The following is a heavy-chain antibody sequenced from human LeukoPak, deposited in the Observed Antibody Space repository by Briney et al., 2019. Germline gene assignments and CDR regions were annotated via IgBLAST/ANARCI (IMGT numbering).Heavy chain of an antibody. Sequence: SQTLSLTCDISGDSVSSNGASWTWIRQSPSRGLEWLGRTYYRSKWYNDYAVSVKSRISINLDTSKNQFSLQLNSVTPEDTAVYYCGRETDFGVVTNWGQGTLVTVSS. CDR2: TYYRSKWYN. V-gene: IGHV6-1*01. D-gene: IGHD3-3*01. J-gene: IGHJ4*02. CDR3: GRETDFGVVTN. CDR1: GDSVSSNGAS.